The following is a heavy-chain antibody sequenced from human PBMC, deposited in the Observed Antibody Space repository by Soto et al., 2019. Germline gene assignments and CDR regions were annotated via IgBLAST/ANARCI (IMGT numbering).Heavy chain of an antibody. CDR3: AKQRAGFGSGSDTYYFDY. D-gene: IGHD3-10*01. V-gene: IGHV3-23*01. CDR2: ISGSGGTT. CDR1: GFTFSSNA. J-gene: IGHJ4*02. Sequence: EVQLLESGGGLVQPGGSLRISCIGSGFTFSSNAMSWVRQAPGKGLEWVSAISGSGGTTYYADSVKGRFAVSRDNSKNTLYLQRNSLRAEDTALYYCAKQRAGFGSGSDTYYFDYWGQGTLVTVSS.